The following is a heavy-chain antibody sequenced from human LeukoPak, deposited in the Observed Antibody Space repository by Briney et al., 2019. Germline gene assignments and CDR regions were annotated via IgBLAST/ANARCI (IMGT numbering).Heavy chain of an antibody. CDR1: GYTFTSYY. CDR3: ARPLYYYDSSGYYRY. CDR2: INPSGGST. V-gene: IGHV1-46*01. Sequence: ASVKVSCKASGYTFTSYYMHWVRQAPGQGLEWMGIINPSGGSTSYAQKFQGRGTMTRDTSTSTVYMDLSSLRSEDTAVYYCARPLYYYDSSGYYRYWGQGTLVTVSS. J-gene: IGHJ4*02. D-gene: IGHD3-22*01.